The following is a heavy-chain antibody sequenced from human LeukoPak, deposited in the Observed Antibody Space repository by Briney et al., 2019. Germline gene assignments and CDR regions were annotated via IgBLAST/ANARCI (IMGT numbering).Heavy chain of an antibody. D-gene: IGHD3-3*01. CDR2: INPNSGGT. CDR3: ARVLPYYDFWSVSLYYFDY. CDR1: GYSFTSYA. V-gene: IGHV1-2*04. J-gene: IGHJ4*02. Sequence: ASVKVSCKASGYSFTSYAMNWVRQAPGQGLEWMGWINPNSGGTNYAQKFQGWVTMTRDTSISTAYMELSRLRSDDTAVYYCARVLPYYDFWSVSLYYFDYWGQGTLVTVSS.